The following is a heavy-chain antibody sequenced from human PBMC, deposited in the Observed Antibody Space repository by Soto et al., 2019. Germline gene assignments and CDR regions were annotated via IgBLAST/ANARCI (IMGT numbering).Heavy chain of an antibody. J-gene: IGHJ6*02. CDR2: ISYDGSNK. V-gene: IGHV3-30-3*01. CDR3: ARDRYSVVVPAAMRHGMDV. CDR1: GFTFSSYA. D-gene: IGHD2-2*01. Sequence: GGSLRLSCAASGFTFSSYAMHWVRQAPGKGLEWVAVISYDGSNKYYADSVKGRFTISRDNSKNTLYLQMNSLRAEDTAVYYCARDRYSVVVPAAMRHGMDVWGQGTTVTVSS.